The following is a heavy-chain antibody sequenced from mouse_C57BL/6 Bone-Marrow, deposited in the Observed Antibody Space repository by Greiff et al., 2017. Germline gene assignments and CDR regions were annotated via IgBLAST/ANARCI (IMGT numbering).Heavy chain of an antibody. V-gene: IGHV1-82*01. D-gene: IGHD1-1*01. J-gene: IGHJ2*01. CDR3: ARDEITTVVASYRYFDY. Sequence: VQLQQSGPELVKPGASVKISCKASGYAFSSSWMNWVKQRPGKGLEWIGRIYPGDGDTNYNGKFKGKATLTADKSSSTAYMQLSSLTSEDSAVYFCARDEITTVVASYRYFDYWGQGTTLTVSS. CDR2: IYPGDGDT. CDR1: GYAFSSSW.